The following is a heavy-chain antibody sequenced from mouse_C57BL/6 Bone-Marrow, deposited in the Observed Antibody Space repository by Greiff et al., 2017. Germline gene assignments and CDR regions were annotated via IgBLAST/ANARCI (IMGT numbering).Heavy chain of an antibody. Sequence: VQLQQSGPVLVKPGASVKMSCKASGYTFTDYYMNWVKQSHGKSLEWIGVINPYNGGTSYNQKFKGKATLTVDKSSSTAYMELNSLTAEDSAVYYCARLHYGSSYGYYAMDYWGQGTSVTVSS. V-gene: IGHV1-19*01. J-gene: IGHJ4*01. D-gene: IGHD1-1*01. CDR1: GYTFTDYY. CDR3: ARLHYGSSYGYYAMDY. CDR2: INPYNGGT.